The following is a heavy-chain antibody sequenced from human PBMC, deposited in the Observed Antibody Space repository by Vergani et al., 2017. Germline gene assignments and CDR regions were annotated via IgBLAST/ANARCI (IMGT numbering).Heavy chain of an antibody. D-gene: IGHD3-9*01. CDR1: GGTFSSYA. CDR3: ASVDFDWSIPPP. V-gene: IGHV1-69*12. CDR2: INPIFGTA. Sequence: QVQLVQSGAEVKKPGSSVKVSCKASGGTFSSYAISWVRQAPGQGLEWMGWINPIFGTANYAQKFQGRVTITADESTSTAYMELSSLRSEDTAVYYCASVDFDWSIPPPWGQGTLVTVSS. J-gene: IGHJ5*02.